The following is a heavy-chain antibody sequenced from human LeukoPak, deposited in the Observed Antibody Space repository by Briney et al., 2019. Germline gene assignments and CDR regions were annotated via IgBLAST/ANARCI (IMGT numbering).Heavy chain of an antibody. CDR2: VSGGGVTT. Sequence: GGSLRLSCAASGFTFSSYAMSWVRQAPGKGLEWVSTVSGGGVTTYYADSAKGRFIISRDNSKNTLYLQMNSLTAEDTAVYYCPKQSYASGWNPFDYWGQGILVTVSS. CDR1: GFTFSSYA. CDR3: PKQSYASGWNPFDY. V-gene: IGHV3-23*01. J-gene: IGHJ4*02. D-gene: IGHD6-19*01.